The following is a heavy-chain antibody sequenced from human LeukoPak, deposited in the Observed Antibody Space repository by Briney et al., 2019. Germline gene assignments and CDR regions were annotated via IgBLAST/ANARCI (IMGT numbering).Heavy chain of an antibody. Sequence: PGGSPRLSCAASGFTFSSYAMSWVRQAPGKGLEWVSAISGSGGSTYYADSVRGRFTISRDNSKNTLYLQMNSLRAEDTAVYYCAKDRFGELLYDYWGQGTLVTVSS. CDR2: ISGSGGST. CDR1: GFTFSSYA. J-gene: IGHJ4*02. V-gene: IGHV3-23*01. CDR3: AKDRFGELLYDY. D-gene: IGHD3-10*01.